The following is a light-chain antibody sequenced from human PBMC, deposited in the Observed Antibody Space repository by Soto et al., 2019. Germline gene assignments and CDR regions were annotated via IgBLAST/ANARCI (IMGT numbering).Light chain of an antibody. V-gene: IGLV2-14*01. Sequence: QSALTQPASVSGSPGQSITISCAGTSSDVGGYTYVSWYQQHPGKAPKLMIYDVSNRPSGVSNRFPGSKSGNTASLTISGLQAEDEADYYCTSYTSSSTPYVFGGGTKLTVL. CDR1: SSDVGGYTY. J-gene: IGLJ1*01. CDR2: DVS. CDR3: TSYTSSSTPYV.